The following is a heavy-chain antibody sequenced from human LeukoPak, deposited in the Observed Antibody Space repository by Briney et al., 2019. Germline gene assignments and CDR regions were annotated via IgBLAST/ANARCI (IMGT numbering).Heavy chain of an antibody. CDR1: GGSISSGGYY. V-gene: IGHV4-31*03. CDR2: IYYSGST. Sequence: TLSLTCTVSGGSISSGGYYWSWIRQHPGKGLEWIGYIYYSGSTYYNPSLKSRVTISVDTSKNQFSLKLSSVTAADTPVYYSARVRYCSGGSCYSPYYYYYMDVWGKGTTVTVSS. D-gene: IGHD2-15*01. J-gene: IGHJ6*03. CDR3: ARVRYCSGGSCYSPYYYYYMDV.